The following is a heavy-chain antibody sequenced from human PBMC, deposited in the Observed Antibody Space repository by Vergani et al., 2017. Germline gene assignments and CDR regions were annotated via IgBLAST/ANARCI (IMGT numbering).Heavy chain of an antibody. J-gene: IGHJ2*01. V-gene: IGHV4-30-4*08. D-gene: IGHD3-22*01. CDR2: IYYSGHT. CDR1: GGSISSGDYY. CDR3: ARVVVYYDRSHSGAWYFDF. Sequence: QVQLQESGPGLVKPSQTLSLPCTVSGGSISSGDYYWSWIRQPPGKGLEWIGYIYYSGHTYYTPSLKSRFTISVDTSKNQFYLKLSSVTAADTAVYYCARVVVYYDRSHSGAWYFDFWGRGTLVTVSS.